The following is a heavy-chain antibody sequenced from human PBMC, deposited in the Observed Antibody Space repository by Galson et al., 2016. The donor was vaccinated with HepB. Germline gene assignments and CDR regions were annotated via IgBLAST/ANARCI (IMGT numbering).Heavy chain of an antibody. Sequence: QSGAEVKKPGEPLTISCVTSGYTFTSRWISWVRQKPGKGLEWMGRIDPTASHTNYGPSFGGHVPISVDKSITTVYRQWSSLKASDTAVYYCVTQRGKQWLTPWGHGTQVTVSS. J-gene: IGHJ5*02. D-gene: IGHD6-19*01. CDR3: VTQRGKQWLTP. V-gene: IGHV5-10-1*01. CDR1: GYTFTSRW. CDR2: IDPTASHT.